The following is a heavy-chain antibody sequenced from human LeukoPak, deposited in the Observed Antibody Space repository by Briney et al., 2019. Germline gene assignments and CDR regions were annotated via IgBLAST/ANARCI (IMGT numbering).Heavy chain of an antibody. V-gene: IGHV3-23*01. D-gene: IGHD6-13*01. Sequence: GGSLRLSCAASGFTFSSYAMSWVRQAPGKGLEWVSAISGSGGSTYYADSVKGRFTISRDNSKNTLYLQMNSLRAEDTAVYYCARLGSSSDAFDIWGQGTMVTVSS. J-gene: IGHJ3*02. CDR3: ARLGSSSDAFDI. CDR1: GFTFSSYA. CDR2: ISGSGGST.